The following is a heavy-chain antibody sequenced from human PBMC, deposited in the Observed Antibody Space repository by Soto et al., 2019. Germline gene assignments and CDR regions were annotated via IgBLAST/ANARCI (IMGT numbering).Heavy chain of an antibody. CDR3: ARTSIFGVVLNAFDI. Sequence: QVQLQESGPGLVKPSQTLSLTCTVSGGSFSGGGYYWSWIRQHPGKGLEWMGYISYRGSTKYKPSLQSRITVSIDTSKNQFSLGLTSVTAADTAIYFRARTSIFGVVLNAFDIWGQGTLVTVSS. CDR2: ISYRGST. D-gene: IGHD3-3*01. CDR1: GGSFSGGGYY. J-gene: IGHJ3*02. V-gene: IGHV4-31*03.